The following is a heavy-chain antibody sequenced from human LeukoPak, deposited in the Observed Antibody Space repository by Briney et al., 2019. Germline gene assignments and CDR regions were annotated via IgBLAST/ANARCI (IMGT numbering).Heavy chain of an antibody. J-gene: IGHJ4*02. D-gene: IGHD3-22*01. Sequence: ASVKVSCKASGYTFTSSGISWVRQAPGQGLEWMGWISAYNGDTNYAQKMQGRVTVTTDTSTSTAYMELRSLRSDDTAVYYCAILRTLYDSSGYPYYYFDYWGQGTLVTVSS. CDR2: ISAYNGDT. CDR3: AILRTLYDSSGYPYYYFDY. CDR1: GYTFTSSG. V-gene: IGHV1-18*01.